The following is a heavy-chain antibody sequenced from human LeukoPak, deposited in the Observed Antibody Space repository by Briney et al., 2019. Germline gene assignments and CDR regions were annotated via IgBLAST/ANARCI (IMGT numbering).Heavy chain of an antibody. CDR2: INPDGSGT. V-gene: IGHV3-74*01. D-gene: IGHD3-10*01. Sequence: GGSLRLSCAASGFTFSTYWMHWVRQGPGKELVWVSRINPDGSGTSHADSVKGRFTISRDNAKNTLYLQMNSLRAEDTAVYYCARDSGSGSYSGYWGLGTLVTVSS. J-gene: IGHJ4*02. CDR3: ARDSGSGSYSGY. CDR1: GFTFSTYW.